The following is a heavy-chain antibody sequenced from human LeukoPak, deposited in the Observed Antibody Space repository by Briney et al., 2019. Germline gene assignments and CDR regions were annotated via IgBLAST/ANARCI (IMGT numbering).Heavy chain of an antibody. CDR3: ARDSYDRSMR. V-gene: IGHV4-59*01. CDR1: GGSISSYY. CDR2: IYYSGST. Sequence: SETLSLTCTVSGGSISSYYWSWIRQPPGKGLEWIGYIYYSGSTNYNPSLKSRVTISVDTSKNQFSLKLSSVTAADTAVYYCARDSYDRSMRWGQGTLVTVSS. J-gene: IGHJ4*02. D-gene: IGHD3-22*01.